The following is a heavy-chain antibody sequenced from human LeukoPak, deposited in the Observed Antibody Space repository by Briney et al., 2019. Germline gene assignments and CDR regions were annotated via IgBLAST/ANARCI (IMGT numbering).Heavy chain of an antibody. V-gene: IGHV4-59*12. Sequence: SETLSLTCTVSGGSISNYYWTWIRQPPGKGLEWIGYINFSGNTNYNTSLKSRVTILVDTSKNQFSLKLSSVTAADTAVYYCARAHQGVDVWGQGTTVTVSS. CDR3: ARAHQGVDV. J-gene: IGHJ6*02. CDR2: INFSGNT. CDR1: GGSISNYY.